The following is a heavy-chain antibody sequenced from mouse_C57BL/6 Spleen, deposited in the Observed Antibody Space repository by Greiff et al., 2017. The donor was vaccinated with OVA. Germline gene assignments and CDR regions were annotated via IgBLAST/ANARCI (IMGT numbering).Heavy chain of an antibody. CDR3: ARDRGETAQATPWFAY. D-gene: IGHD3-2*02. CDR2: ISDGGSYT. Sequence: DVHLVESGGGLVKPGGSLKLSCAASGFTFSSYAMSWVRQTPEKRLEWVATISDGGSYTYYPDNVKGRFTISRDNAKNNLYLQMSHLKSEDTAMYYCARDRGETAQATPWFAYWGQGTLVTVSA. CDR1: GFTFSSYA. V-gene: IGHV5-4*01. J-gene: IGHJ3*01.